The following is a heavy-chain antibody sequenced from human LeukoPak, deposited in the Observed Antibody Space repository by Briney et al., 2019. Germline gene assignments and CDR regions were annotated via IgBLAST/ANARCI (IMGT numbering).Heavy chain of an antibody. J-gene: IGHJ4*02. CDR3: ARESQPGIAARPCDY. Sequence: PGGSLRLSCAASGFTFSSYSTNWVRQAPGKGLEWVSSISSSSSYIYYADSVKGRFTISRDNAKNSLYLQMNSLRAEDTAVYYCARESQPGIAARPCDYWGQGTLVTVSS. CDR1: GFTFSSYS. CDR2: ISSSSSYI. V-gene: IGHV3-21*01. D-gene: IGHD6-6*01.